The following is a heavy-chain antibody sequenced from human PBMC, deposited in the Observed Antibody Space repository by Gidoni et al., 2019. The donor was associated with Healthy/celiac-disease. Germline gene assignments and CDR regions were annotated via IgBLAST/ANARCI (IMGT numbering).Heavy chain of an antibody. D-gene: IGHD4-17*01. CDR2: IYPGNSDT. J-gene: IGHJ4*02. Sequence: EVQLVQSGAEVTKPGESLKISCRGSGYSFNSYWIGWVRQMPGQGSERMGIIYPGNSDTRYSPSFQSQVTISADKSISTAYLQWSSLKASDTAMYYCARPFGCGYYEGGFDYWGQGTLVTVSS. V-gene: IGHV5-51*03. CDR3: ARPFGCGYYEGGFDY. CDR1: GYSFNSYW.